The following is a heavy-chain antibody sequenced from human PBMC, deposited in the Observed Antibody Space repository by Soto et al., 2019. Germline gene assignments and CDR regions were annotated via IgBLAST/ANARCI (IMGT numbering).Heavy chain of an antibody. V-gene: IGHV5-51*01. CDR3: AGTALNDFWSGYRAFDI. CDR2: IYPGDSDT. Sequence: PGESLKISCKGSGYSFTSYWIGWVRQMPGKGLEWMGIIYPGDSDTRYSPSFQGQVTISADKSISTAYLQWSSLKASDTAMYYCAGTALNDFWSGYRAFDIWGQGTMVTVSS. CDR1: GYSFTSYW. J-gene: IGHJ3*02. D-gene: IGHD3-3*01.